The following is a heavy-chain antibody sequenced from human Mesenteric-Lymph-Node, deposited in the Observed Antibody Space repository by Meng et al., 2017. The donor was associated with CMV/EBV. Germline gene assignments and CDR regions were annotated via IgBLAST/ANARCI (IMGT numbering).Heavy chain of an antibody. D-gene: IGHD3-22*01. CDR3: ARASAQHYYAITGYDY. CDR1: GYTFIDYG. CDR2: ISAYNGDT. Sequence: ASVQVSCKASGYTFIDYGISWVRQARGQGLEWMGWISAYNGDTEYAQKFKGRVTMTTDTATTTAYMDLTSLRSDDTAMYYCARASAQHYYAITGYDYWGQGTLVTVSS. J-gene: IGHJ4*02. V-gene: IGHV1-18*01.